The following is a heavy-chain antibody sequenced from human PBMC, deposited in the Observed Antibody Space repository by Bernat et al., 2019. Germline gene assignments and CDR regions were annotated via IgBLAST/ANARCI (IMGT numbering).Heavy chain of an antibody. CDR2: LGRSGGST. Sequence: EVQLLESGGGLVQPGGSLRLSCAASGFTFSSYAMSWVRQAPGKGLEWVSALGRSGGSTFYTDSVKGQFTISRDKSKNTLYLQLNSLRAEDTAVYYCARPLGANYFDYWGQGTLVTVSS. V-gene: IGHV3-23*01. D-gene: IGHD1-26*01. CDR3: ARPLGANYFDY. J-gene: IGHJ4*02. CDR1: GFTFSSYA.